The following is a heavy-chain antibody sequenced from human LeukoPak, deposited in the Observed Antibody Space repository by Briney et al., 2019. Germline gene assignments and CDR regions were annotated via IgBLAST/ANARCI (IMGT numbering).Heavy chain of an antibody. Sequence: PGGSLRLSCAASGFIFWTYGMHWARQAPGKGLEWVTFIRYDGSDKYYADSVKGRFTISRDNSKNTLFLQMNSLRVEDTAVYYCAKRADYYDSSRALYDAFDLWGQGTMVTVSS. CDR1: GFIFWTYG. V-gene: IGHV3-30*02. J-gene: IGHJ3*01. CDR3: AKRADYYDSSRALYDAFDL. D-gene: IGHD3-16*01. CDR2: IRYDGSDK.